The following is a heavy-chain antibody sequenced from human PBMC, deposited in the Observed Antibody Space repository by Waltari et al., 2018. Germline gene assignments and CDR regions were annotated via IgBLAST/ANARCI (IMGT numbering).Heavy chain of an antibody. CDR2: IYSDGST. CDR3: ARGDGSSLGS. Sequence: EVQLVESGGGLIQPGGSLRLSCAASGFTVSSNYMSWVRQAPGKGLEWVTVIYSDGSTYCADPVKGRFTISRDNSKSSMYLQMNRLRAEDTAVYYCARGDGSSLGSWGQRTLVTVSS. J-gene: IGHJ5*02. CDR1: GFTVSSNY. D-gene: IGHD6-6*01. V-gene: IGHV3-53*01.